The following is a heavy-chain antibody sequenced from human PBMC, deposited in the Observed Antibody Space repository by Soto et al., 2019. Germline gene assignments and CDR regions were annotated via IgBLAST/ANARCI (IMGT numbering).Heavy chain of an antibody. CDR1: GYTFTIYG. CDR2: ISAYNGNT. D-gene: IGHD3-9*01. V-gene: IGHV1-18*01. CDR3: ARDLKGTMVLRYFDWLFNLDY. J-gene: IGHJ4*02. Sequence: ASVNVSCKAAGYTFTIYGISWVRQAPGQGLEWMGWISAYNGNTNYAQKLQGRVTMTTDTSTSTAYMELRSLRSDDTAVYYCARDLKGTMVLRYFDWLFNLDYWGQGTLVTSPQ.